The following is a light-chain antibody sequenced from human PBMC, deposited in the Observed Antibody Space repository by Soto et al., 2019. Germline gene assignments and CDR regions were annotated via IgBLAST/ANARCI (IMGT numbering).Light chain of an antibody. CDR1: QSVSSN. CDR3: QHYVTSSIT. J-gene: IGKJ5*01. CDR2: GAS. Sequence: EIVMTQSPATPSVSPGERATLSCRASQSVSSNLAWYQQKPGQAPRLLIYGASTRATGTPDRISGGGSGTHFTLTISRLEPEDFAVYYCQHYVTSSITFGQGTRLEIK. V-gene: IGKV3D-15*01.